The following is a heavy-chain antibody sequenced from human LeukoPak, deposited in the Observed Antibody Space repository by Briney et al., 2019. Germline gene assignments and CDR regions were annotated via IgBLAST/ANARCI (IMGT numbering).Heavy chain of an antibody. J-gene: IGHJ3*02. V-gene: IGHV4-59*12. CDR1: GGSISSYY. CDR2: IYYSGST. Sequence: PSETLSLTCTVSGGSISSYYWSWIRQPPGKGLEWIGHIYYSGSTYYNPSLKSRVTISVDTSKNQFSLKLSSVTAADTAVYYCARETNYGVRRAFDIWGQGTMVTVSS. D-gene: IGHD4-17*01. CDR3: ARETNYGVRRAFDI.